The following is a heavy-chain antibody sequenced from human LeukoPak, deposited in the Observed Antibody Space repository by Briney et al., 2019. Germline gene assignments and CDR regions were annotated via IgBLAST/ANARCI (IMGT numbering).Heavy chain of an antibody. CDR1: GYTFTGYY. D-gene: IGHD5-24*01. CDR2: IIPILGIA. CDR3: ARVLSRRDGYNARFDY. J-gene: IGHJ4*02. Sequence: GASVKVSCKASGYTFTGYYMHWVRQAPGQGLEWMGRIIPILGIANYAQKFQGRVTITADKSTSTAYMELSSLRSEDTAVYYCARVLSRRDGYNARFDYWGQGTLVTVSS. V-gene: IGHV1-69*04.